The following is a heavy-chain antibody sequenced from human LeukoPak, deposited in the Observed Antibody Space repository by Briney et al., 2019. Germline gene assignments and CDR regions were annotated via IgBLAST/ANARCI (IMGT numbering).Heavy chain of an antibody. CDR2: FDPEDGET. D-gene: IGHD3-9*01. CDR3: VNYDILTGYAY. V-gene: IGHV1-24*01. J-gene: IGHJ4*02. Sequence: ASVKVSCKVSGYTLTELSMHWVRQAPGKGLEWMGGFDPEDGETIYAQKFQGRVTMTEDTSTVAAYMELSSLRSEDTAVCYCVNYDILTGYAYWGQGTLVTVSS. CDR1: GYTLTELS.